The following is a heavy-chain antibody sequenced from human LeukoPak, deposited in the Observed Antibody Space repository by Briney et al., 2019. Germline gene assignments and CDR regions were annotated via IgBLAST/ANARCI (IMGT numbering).Heavy chain of an antibody. CDR2: IRGGGGTT. D-gene: IGHD4-17*01. J-gene: IGHJ3*02. CDR3: ARDPNGDYIGAFEI. V-gene: IGHV3-23*01. CDR1: GFTFSTYA. Sequence: GGSLRLSCAAPGFTFSTYAMMWLRQAPGKGLEWVSAIRGGGGTTFYADSVKGRFTISRDNSRNTLYLQMSSLRAEDTAIYYCARDPNGDYIGAFEIWGQGTLVTVSS.